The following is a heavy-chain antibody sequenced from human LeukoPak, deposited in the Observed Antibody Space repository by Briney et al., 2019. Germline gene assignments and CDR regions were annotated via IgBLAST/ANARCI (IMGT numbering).Heavy chain of an antibody. CDR1: GFTFSTYG. V-gene: IGHV3-33*06. CDR2: IWYDGNNR. D-gene: IGHD1-26*01. Sequence: TGGSLRLSCAASGFTFSTYGVHWVRQAPGKGLEWVAVIWYDGNNRYYADSVKGRFTISRDNSKNTLYLQMNSLRAEDTAVYYCAKDFTRYSGSYSPPYSWGQGTLVTVSS. J-gene: IGHJ4*02. CDR3: AKDFTRYSGSYSPPYS.